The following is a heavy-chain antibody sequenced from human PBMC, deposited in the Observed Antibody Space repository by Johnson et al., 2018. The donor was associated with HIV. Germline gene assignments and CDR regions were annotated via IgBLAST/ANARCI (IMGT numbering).Heavy chain of an antibody. V-gene: IGHV3-11*04. J-gene: IGHJ3*02. CDR3: SRPDSSAASGHDAFDI. CDR1: GFTFSAYY. CDR2: ISSSGSTI. Sequence: QVQLVESGGGLVKPGGSLRLSCAASGFTFSAYYMRWIRQAPGKGLEWVSYISSSGSTIYYADSVKGRFPISRDNAKNSLYLQMNSLRAEDTAVYYCSRPDSSAASGHDAFDIWGQGTMVTVSS. D-gene: IGHD6-25*01.